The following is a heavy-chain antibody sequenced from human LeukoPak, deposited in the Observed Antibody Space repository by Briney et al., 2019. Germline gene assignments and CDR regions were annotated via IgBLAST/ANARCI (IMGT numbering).Heavy chain of an antibody. V-gene: IGHV1-18*01. J-gene: IGHJ4*02. CDR3: VRDIALIAAAGYYFDH. CDR1: GYTFTNYG. CDR2: ISAHNGQT. D-gene: IGHD6-13*01. Sequence: ASVKVSCKASGYTFTNYGISWVRQAPGQGREWVGWISAHNGQTIYTPSLQDRVTMTTDTSTNTAYMQLTGLTSGDTAVYYCVRDIALIAAAGYYFDHWGQGTQVTVSA.